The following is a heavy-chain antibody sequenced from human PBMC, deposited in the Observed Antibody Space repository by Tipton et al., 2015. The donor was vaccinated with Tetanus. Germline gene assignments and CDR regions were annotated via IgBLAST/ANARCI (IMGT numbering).Heavy chain of an antibody. CDR2: AYYSGSA. V-gene: IGHV4-59*01. J-gene: IGHJ4*02. CDR1: GGSISRFY. Sequence: LRLSCTISGGSISRFYWGWIRQPPGKALEWIGHAYYSGSANYNPSLRSRVTISVDTSKNQFSLKLSSVTAADTAVYYCARIRQVGKPGPFFDYWGQGTLVTVSS. CDR3: ARIRQVGKPGPFFDY. D-gene: IGHD7-27*01.